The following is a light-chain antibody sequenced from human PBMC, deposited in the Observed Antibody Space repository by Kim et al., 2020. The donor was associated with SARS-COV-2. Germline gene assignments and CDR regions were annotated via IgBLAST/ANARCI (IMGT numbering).Light chain of an antibody. V-gene: IGLV2-14*03. CDR3: SSYTRSTTSYV. J-gene: IGLJ1*01. CDR2: DVN. Sequence: SRPISYTVPSSDVGAYKYVSWYQQTPGKAPKLIIYDVNNRPSGVSNRFSGSKSGNTASLTISGLQAEDEADYYCSSYTRSTTSYVFGTGTKVTVL. CDR1: SSDVGAYKY.